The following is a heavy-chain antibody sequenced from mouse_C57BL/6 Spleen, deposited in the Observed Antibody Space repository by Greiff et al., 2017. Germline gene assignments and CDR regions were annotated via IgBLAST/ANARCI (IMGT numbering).Heavy chain of an antibody. V-gene: IGHV14-2*01. CDR1: GFNIKDYY. Sequence: VQLQQSGAELVKPGASVKLSCTASGFNIKDYYMHWVKQRTEQGLEWIGRIDPEDGETKSAPKFQGKATITADPSSNTAYLQLSSLTSEDTAVYYCARSGGDAMDYWGQGTSVTVSS. D-gene: IGHD3-1*01. CDR2: IDPEDGET. J-gene: IGHJ4*01. CDR3: ARSGGDAMDY.